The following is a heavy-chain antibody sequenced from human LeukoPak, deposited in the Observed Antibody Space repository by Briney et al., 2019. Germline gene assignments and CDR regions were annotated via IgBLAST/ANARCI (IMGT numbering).Heavy chain of an antibody. D-gene: IGHD3-10*01. V-gene: IGHV3-15*01. CDR1: GFTFSNAW. J-gene: IGHJ4*02. CDR3: TIPLLWFGELLAGDY. Sequence: GGSLRLSCAASGFTFSNAWMSWIRQAPGKGLEWVGRMKSKTDGGTTDYAAPVKGRFTISRDDSKTPLYLQMTSLKTEDPAVYYCTIPLLWFGELLAGDYWGQGTLVTVSS. CDR2: MKSKTDGGTT.